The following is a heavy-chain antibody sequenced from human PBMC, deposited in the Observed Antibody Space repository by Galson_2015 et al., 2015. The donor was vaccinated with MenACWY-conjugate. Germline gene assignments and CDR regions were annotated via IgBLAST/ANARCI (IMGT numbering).Heavy chain of an antibody. D-gene: IGHD5-18*01. Sequence: SLRLSCAASGFTFSSYRMNWVRQAPGKGLEWVSSISSSSSYIYYADSVKGRFTISRDNAKNSLYLQMNSLRAEDTAVYYCARDGQSVDTAMPGGWFDPWGQGTLVTVSS. CDR1: GFTFSSYR. CDR2: ISSSSSYI. V-gene: IGHV3-21*01. J-gene: IGHJ5*02. CDR3: ARDGQSVDTAMPGGWFDP.